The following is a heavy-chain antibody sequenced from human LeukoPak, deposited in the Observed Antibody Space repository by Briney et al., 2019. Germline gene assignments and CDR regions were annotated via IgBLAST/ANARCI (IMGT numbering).Heavy chain of an antibody. CDR3: ARDRLTDYYDSSGYYYHY. J-gene: IGHJ4*02. V-gene: IGHV1-18*01. D-gene: IGHD3-22*01. CDR1: GYTFTIYG. CDR2: ISAYNGNT. Sequence: GASVTVSCKASGYTFTIYGISWVRQAPGQGLEWMGWISAYNGNTNYAQKLQGRVTMTTDTSTSTAYMELRSLRSDDTAVYYCARDRLTDYYDSSGYYYHYWGQGTLVTVSA.